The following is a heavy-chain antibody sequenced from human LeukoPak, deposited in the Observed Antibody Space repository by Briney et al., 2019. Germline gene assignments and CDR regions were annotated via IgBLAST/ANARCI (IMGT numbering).Heavy chain of an antibody. Sequence: ASVKVSCTASGYTFTNYHIAWVRQAPGQGLEWMGWVSTNDGNTVYAQRLQGRVTMTTDTSTSVAYMELRSLTSDDTAVYYCTRAPPGMTMMTDYWGQGTLVTVSS. CDR1: GYTFTNYH. D-gene: IGHD3-22*01. CDR3: TRAPPGMTMMTDY. V-gene: IGHV1-18*01. CDR2: VSTNDGNT. J-gene: IGHJ4*02.